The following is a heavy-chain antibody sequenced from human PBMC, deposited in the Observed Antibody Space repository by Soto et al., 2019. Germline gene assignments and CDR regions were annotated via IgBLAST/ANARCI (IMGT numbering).Heavy chain of an antibody. CDR3: AKAYYYGSGSTYYFDY. Sequence: EVQLLESGGGLVQPGGSLRLSCAASGFTFSSYAMSWVRQAPGKGLEWVSAISGSGGSTYYADSVKGRFTNSRDNSKNTLYLQMNSLRAEDTAVYYCAKAYYYGSGSTYYFDYWGQGTLVTVSS. CDR2: ISGSGGST. CDR1: GFTFSSYA. J-gene: IGHJ4*02. D-gene: IGHD3-10*01. V-gene: IGHV3-23*01.